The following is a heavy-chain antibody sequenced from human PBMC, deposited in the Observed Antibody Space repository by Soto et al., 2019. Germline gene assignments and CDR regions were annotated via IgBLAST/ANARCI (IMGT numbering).Heavy chain of an antibody. CDR2: IIPILGIA. J-gene: IGHJ6*02. CDR3: AGDRHSSGYYYTENYYGMDV. Sequence: QVQLVQSGAEVKKPGSSVKVSCKASGGTFSSYTISWVRQAPGQGLEWMGRIIPILGIANYAQKFQGRVTITADKSTSTAYMELSSLRSEDTAVYYCAGDRHSSGYYYTENYYGMDVWGQGTTVTVSS. CDR1: GGTFSSYT. D-gene: IGHD3-22*01. V-gene: IGHV1-69*08.